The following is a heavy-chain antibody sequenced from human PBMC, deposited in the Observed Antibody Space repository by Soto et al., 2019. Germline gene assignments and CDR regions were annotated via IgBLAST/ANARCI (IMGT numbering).Heavy chain of an antibody. V-gene: IGHV3-23*01. D-gene: IGHD3-10*01. Sequence: EVQLLESGGGLVQPGGSLRLSCAASGFTFSNYAMSWVRQAPGKGLEWVSGIGGSSGNTYYADSLKGRFTISRDNSKNTLFLQMTSLRADDTALYYCANEDGSGGYVDYWGQGTLVTVSS. CDR3: ANEDGSGGYVDY. CDR2: IGGSSGNT. J-gene: IGHJ4*02. CDR1: GFTFSNYA.